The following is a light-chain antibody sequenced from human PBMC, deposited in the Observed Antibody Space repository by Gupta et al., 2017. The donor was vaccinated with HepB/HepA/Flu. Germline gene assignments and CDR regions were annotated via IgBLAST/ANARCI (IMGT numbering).Light chain of an antibody. V-gene: IGLV1-51*01. CDR3: GTWDSSLSAWV. CDR2: DNN. Sequence: QSVLTQPPSVSAAPGQKVTISCSGRSSNIGNNYVSWYQQLPGTAPKLLIYDNNKRPSGIPDRFAGSKSGASDTLAITGLQTGDEAEDYCGTWDSSLSAWVFGGGTKLTVL. J-gene: IGLJ3*02. CDR1: SSNIGNNY.